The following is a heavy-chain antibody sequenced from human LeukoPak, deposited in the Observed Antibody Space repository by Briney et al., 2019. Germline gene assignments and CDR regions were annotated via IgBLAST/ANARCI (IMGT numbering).Heavy chain of an antibody. CDR1: RYTFTSYY. J-gene: IGHJ3*02. CDR3: ASGSNGWSQYDAFDI. CDR2: INASGGST. D-gene: IGHD6-19*01. V-gene: IGHV1-46*01. Sequence: RASVKVSCKASRYTFTSYYIHWVRQTPGQELEWMRIINASGGSTSSAQKFQGRVTMTRDMSTSTVYLEVSSLRSEDTAVYYCASGSNGWSQYDAFDIWGQGTMVTVSS.